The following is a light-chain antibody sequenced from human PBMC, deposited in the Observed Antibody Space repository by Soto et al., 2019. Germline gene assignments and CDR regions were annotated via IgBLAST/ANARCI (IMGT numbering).Light chain of an antibody. CDR3: QQYNNWPWT. V-gene: IGKV3-15*01. Sequence: EVVLTQSAFTLSLSPGERATLSCRASQSISDTLAWYQQKPGQAPRLLIYGASTRAPGFPARFSGSGSGTDFTLTISSLQSEDFAVYYCQQYNNWPWTFGQGTKV. CDR1: QSISDT. J-gene: IGKJ1*01. CDR2: GAS.